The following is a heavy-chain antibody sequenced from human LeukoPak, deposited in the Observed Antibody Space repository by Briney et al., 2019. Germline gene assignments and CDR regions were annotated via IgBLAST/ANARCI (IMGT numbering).Heavy chain of an antibody. J-gene: IGHJ4*02. D-gene: IGHD6-13*01. CDR3: ARSPRLIAAAGTQFIFFDY. V-gene: IGHV4-59*01. CDR1: GGSISSYY. CDR2: IYYSGST. Sequence: SETLSLTCTVSGGSISSYYWNWIRQPPGKGLEWIGYIYYSGSTNYNPSLKSRVTISVDTSKNQFSLKLSSVTAADTAVYYCARSPRLIAAAGTQFIFFDYWGQGTLVTVSS.